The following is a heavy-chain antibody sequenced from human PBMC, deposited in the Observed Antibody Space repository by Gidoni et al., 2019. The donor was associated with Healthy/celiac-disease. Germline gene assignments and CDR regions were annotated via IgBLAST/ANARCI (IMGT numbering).Heavy chain of an antibody. V-gene: IGHV3-21*01. D-gene: IGHD5-18*01. CDR2: ISSSSSYI. J-gene: IGHJ4*02. CDR1: GFTFSSYS. Sequence: EVQLVESGGGRVKPGGSLRLSCAASGFTFSSYSMNWFRPAPGKGLEWVSSISSSSSYIYYAASVKGRFTISRDNAKNSLYLQMNSLRAEDTAVYYCARDDPRGYSYGSSLVYDYWGQGTLVTVSS. CDR3: ARDDPRGYSYGSSLVYDY.